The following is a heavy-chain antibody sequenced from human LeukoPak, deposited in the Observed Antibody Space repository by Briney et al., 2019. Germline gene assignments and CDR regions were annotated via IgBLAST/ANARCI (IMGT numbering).Heavy chain of an antibody. J-gene: IGHJ4*02. V-gene: IGHV4-39*02. CDR2: IYYSGST. CDR1: GGSISSSSYY. CDR3: ARGSYDVLTGYSTLGEY. Sequence: PSETLSLTCTVSGGSISSSSYYWGWIRQPPGKGLEWIGSIYYSGSTYYNPSLKSRVTISVDTSKRHFSLKLTSVTAADTAVYYCARGSYDVLTGYSTLGEYWGQGTLVTVSS. D-gene: IGHD3-9*01.